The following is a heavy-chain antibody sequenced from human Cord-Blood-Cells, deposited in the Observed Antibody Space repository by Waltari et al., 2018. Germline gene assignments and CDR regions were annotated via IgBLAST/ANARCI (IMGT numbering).Heavy chain of an antibody. CDR3: AREQDIVVVPAANWFDP. D-gene: IGHD2-2*01. CDR2: INHSGST. CDR1: GGSFSGYY. V-gene: IGHV4-34*01. Sequence: QVQLQQWGAGLLKPSETLSLTCAVYGGSFSGYYWSWIRQPPGKGLEWIGEINHSGSTNNNPSLKSRVTISVDTAKNQFSLKLSSVTAADTAVYYCAREQDIVVVPAANWFDPWGQGTLVTVSS. J-gene: IGHJ5*02.